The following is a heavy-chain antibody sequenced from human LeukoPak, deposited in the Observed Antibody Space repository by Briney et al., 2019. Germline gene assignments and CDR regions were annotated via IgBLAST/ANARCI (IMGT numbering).Heavy chain of an antibody. J-gene: IGHJ4*02. Sequence: PGGSLRLSCAASGFTFNNYAVNWVRQAPGKGLEWVSSISGSGSSTYYADSVKVRFTISRDNSKNTVYLQMDSLRAEDTAVYYCAKDFYYYEKAIDYWGQGTLVTVSS. V-gene: IGHV3-23*01. CDR3: AKDFYYYEKAIDY. CDR2: ISGSGSST. CDR1: GFTFNNYA. D-gene: IGHD3-22*01.